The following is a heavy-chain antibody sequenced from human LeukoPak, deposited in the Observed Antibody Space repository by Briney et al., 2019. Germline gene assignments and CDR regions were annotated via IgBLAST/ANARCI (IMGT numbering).Heavy chain of an antibody. CDR1: GGSISSYY. Sequence: PSETLSLTCTVSGGSISSYYWSWIRQPPGKGLEWIGYIYYSGSTNYNPSLKSRVTISVDTSKNQFSLKLSSVTAADTAVYYCARGYYDSSGYYPEYFQHWGQGTLVTVSS. D-gene: IGHD3-22*01. CDR2: IYYSGST. CDR3: ARGYYDSSGYYPEYFQH. V-gene: IGHV4-59*01. J-gene: IGHJ1*01.